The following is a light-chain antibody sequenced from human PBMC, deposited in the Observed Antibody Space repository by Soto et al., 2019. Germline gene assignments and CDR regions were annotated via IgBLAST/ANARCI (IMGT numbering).Light chain of an antibody. J-gene: IGKJ4*01. CDR3: HQYANSPLT. Sequence: EIVLTQSPGTLSLSPGERATLSCRASQSVGNNFLAWYQQKPGQPPRLLVFHVFTRATGIPDRFSGGGSGADFTLIISRLEPEDFAVYYCHQYANSPLTFGGGTKVEIK. V-gene: IGKV3-20*01. CDR2: HVF. CDR1: QSVGNNF.